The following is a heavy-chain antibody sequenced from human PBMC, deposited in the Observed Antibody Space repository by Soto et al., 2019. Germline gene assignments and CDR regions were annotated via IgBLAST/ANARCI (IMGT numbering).Heavy chain of an antibody. CDR2: IYYSGST. J-gene: IGHJ4*02. CDR1: GGSISSYY. Sequence: KPSETLSLTCTVSGGSISSYYWSWIRQPPGKGLEWIGYIYYSGSTNYNPSLKSRVTISVDTSKNQFSLKLSSVTAADTAVYYCARETRGGARDYVSAWGQGTLVTVSS. D-gene: IGHD4-17*01. V-gene: IGHV4-59*01. CDR3: ARETRGGARDYVSA.